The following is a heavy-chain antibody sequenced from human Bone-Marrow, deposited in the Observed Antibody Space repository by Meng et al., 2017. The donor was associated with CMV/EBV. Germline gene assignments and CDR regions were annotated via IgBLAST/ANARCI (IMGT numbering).Heavy chain of an antibody. CDR3: ARRKGGGYQLWFDP. V-gene: IGHV5-51*01. Sequence: GGSLRLSFKASGYSFTSYWIGWVRQMPGKGLEWMGIIYPGYSDTRYSPSFQGQVTISADKSISTAYLQWSSLKASYTAMYYCARRKGGGYQLWFDPCGQGTLVTVS. J-gene: IGHJ5*02. CDR2: IYPGYSDT. D-gene: IGHD2-2*01. CDR1: GYSFTSYW.